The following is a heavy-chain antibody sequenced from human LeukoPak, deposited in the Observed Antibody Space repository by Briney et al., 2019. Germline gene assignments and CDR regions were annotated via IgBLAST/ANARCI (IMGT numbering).Heavy chain of an antibody. CDR3: ASGRRYFDWLFPFDY. CDR1: GGSFSGYY. CDR2: INHSGST. J-gene: IGHJ4*02. V-gene: IGHV4-34*01. D-gene: IGHD3-9*01. Sequence: PSETLSLTCAVYGGSFSGYYWSWIRQPPGKGPEWIGEINHSGSTNYNPSLKSRVTISVDTSKNQFSLKLSSVTAADTAVYYCASGRRYFDWLFPFDYWGQGTLVTVSS.